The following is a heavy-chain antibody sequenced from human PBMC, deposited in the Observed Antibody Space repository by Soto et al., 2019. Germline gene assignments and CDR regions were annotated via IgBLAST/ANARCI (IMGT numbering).Heavy chain of an antibody. CDR2: ISWNSGSI. CDR1: GFTFDDYA. CDR3: AKGFDIVATIRETYFDY. D-gene: IGHD5-12*01. V-gene: IGHV3-9*01. J-gene: IGHJ4*02. Sequence: GGSLRLSCAASGFTFDDYAMHWVRQAPGKGLEWVSGISWNSGSIGYADSVKGRFAISRDNAKNSLYLQMNSLRAEDTALYYCAKGFDIVATIRETYFDYWGQGTLVTVSS.